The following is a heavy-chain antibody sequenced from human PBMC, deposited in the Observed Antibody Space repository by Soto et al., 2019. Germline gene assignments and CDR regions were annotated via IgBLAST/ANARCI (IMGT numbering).Heavy chain of an antibody. J-gene: IGHJ4*02. V-gene: IGHV3-23*01. CDR1: GFTFSSYA. CDR2: VGVSGATT. CDR3: AKFRAGLGSQTDS. Sequence: EVQLLESGGNLVQPGEYLRLSCAASGFTFSSYAMSWVRQAPGKGLEWVSTVGVSGATTYYTDSVKGRFTISRDNSNNTLFLQMHSLRAEDTAIYYCAKFRAGLGSQTDSWGQGTLVTVSS. D-gene: IGHD3-10*01.